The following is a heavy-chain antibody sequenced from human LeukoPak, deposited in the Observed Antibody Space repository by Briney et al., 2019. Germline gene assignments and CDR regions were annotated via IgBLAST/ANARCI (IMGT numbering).Heavy chain of an antibody. Sequence: SETLSLTCTVSGGSISSGSYYWSWIRQPAGKGLEWIGRIYTSGSTNYNPSLKSRVTISVDTSKNQFSLKLSSVTAADTAVYYCAKGRVVPKGGLFDYWGQGTLVTVSS. D-gene: IGHD3-3*01. J-gene: IGHJ4*02. V-gene: IGHV4-61*02. CDR3: AKGRVVPKGGLFDY. CDR2: IYTSGST. CDR1: GGSISSGSYY.